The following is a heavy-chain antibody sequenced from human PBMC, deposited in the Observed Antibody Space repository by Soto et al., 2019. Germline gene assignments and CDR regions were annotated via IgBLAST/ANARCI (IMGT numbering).Heavy chain of an antibody. V-gene: IGHV3-23*01. CDR3: AKGPEYDILTGCDY. Sequence: EVQLLESGGGFVQPGESLRLSCAASGFTFSLSAMSWVRQAPGRGLEWVSSISGGGGSTEYADSVKGRFTISRDNSNDTVHLQMNSLRAEDTAVYYCAKGPEYDILTGCDYWGQGALVTVSS. D-gene: IGHD3-9*01. CDR2: ISGGGGST. J-gene: IGHJ4*02. CDR1: GFTFSLSA.